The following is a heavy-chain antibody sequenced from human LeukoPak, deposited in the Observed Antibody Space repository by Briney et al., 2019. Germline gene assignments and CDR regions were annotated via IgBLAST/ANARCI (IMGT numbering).Heavy chain of an antibody. V-gene: IGHV3-30*03. D-gene: IGHD6-13*01. CDR2: VSSDGSIK. J-gene: IGHJ4*02. Sequence: HPAGSLRLSCVASGFTFSSYGIHWVRQAPGKGLEWVAVVSSDGSIKYNADSVKGRFTISRDTSKNTVYLQMNSLGAEDTAFYYCARGYSSSWLGYFDYWGQGTLVTVSS. CDR3: ARGYSSSWLGYFDY. CDR1: GFTFSSYG.